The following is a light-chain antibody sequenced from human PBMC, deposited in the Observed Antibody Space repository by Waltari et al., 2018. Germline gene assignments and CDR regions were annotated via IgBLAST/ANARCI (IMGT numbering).Light chain of an antibody. J-gene: IGKJ4*01. CDR1: QGISSA. CDR3: QQFNSYPRT. V-gene: IGKV1-13*02. CDR2: DAS. Sequence: ATHLTQSPSSLSPSLGTRFPIPSRASQGISSALAWYQQKPGKAPKLLIYDASSLESGVPSRFSGSGSGTDFTLTISSLQPEDFATYYCQQFNSYPRTFGGGTKVEIK.